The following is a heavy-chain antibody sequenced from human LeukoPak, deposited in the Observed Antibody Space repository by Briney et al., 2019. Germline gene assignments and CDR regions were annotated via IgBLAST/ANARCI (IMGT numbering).Heavy chain of an antibody. CDR2: IYTSGST. D-gene: IGHD5-24*01. V-gene: IGHV4-4*07. Sequence: SETLSLTCTVSGGSISSYYWSWIRQPAGKGLEWIGRIYTSGSTNYNPSLKSRVTMSVDTSKNQFSLKLSSVTAADTAVYYCARVRDAYNSIDFDYWGQGTLVTVSS. CDR3: ARVRDAYNSIDFDY. CDR1: GGSISSYY. J-gene: IGHJ4*02.